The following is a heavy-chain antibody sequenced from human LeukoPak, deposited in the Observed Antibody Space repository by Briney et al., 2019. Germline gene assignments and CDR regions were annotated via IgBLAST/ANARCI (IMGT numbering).Heavy chain of an antibody. Sequence: SVKVSCKASGGTFSSYAISWVRQAPGQGLEWMGGIIPIFGTANYAQKFQGRVTITADEPTSTAYMELSSLRSEDTAVYYCAREGFPPKISDFWSGLGPYYYYGMDVWGQGTTVTVSS. CDR2: IIPIFGTA. CDR1: GGTFSSYA. D-gene: IGHD3-3*01. V-gene: IGHV1-69*13. CDR3: AREGFPPKISDFWSGLGPYYYYGMDV. J-gene: IGHJ6*02.